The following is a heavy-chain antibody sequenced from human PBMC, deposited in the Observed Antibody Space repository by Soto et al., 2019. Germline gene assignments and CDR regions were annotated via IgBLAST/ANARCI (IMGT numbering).Heavy chain of an antibody. V-gene: IGHV1-69*13. CDR3: ARDQREGSFDY. D-gene: IGHD3-10*01. CDR1: GGRFGSYA. CDR2: IIPIFGTA. Sequence: SAKVSCKASGGRFGSYAISWVRQAPGQGLEWMGGIIPIFGTANYAQKFQGRVTITADESTSTAYMELSSLRSEDTAVYYCARDQREGSFDYWSQGTLVTVSS. J-gene: IGHJ4*02.